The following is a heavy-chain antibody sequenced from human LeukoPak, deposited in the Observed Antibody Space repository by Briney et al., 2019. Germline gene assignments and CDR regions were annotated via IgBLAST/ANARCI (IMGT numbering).Heavy chain of an antibody. Sequence: SVKVSCKASGGTFSSYAISWVRQAPGQGLEWMGGIIPIFGAANYAQKFQGRVTITADESTSTAYMELSSLRSEDTAVYYCARSNLLHNWFDPWGQGTLVTVSS. V-gene: IGHV1-69*13. CDR2: IIPIFGAA. J-gene: IGHJ5*02. CDR1: GGTFSSYA. CDR3: ARSNLLHNWFDP.